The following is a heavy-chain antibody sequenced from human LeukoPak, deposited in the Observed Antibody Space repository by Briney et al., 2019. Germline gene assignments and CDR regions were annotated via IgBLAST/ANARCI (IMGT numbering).Heavy chain of an antibody. Sequence: SVKVSCKASGGTFSSYAISWVRQAPGQGLEWMGGIIPIFGTANYAQKFQGRVTITADESTSTAYMELSSLRSEDTAVYYCAREGCTNGVCYSRYYYYYYMDVWGNGTTVTVSS. CDR1: GGTFSSYA. J-gene: IGHJ6*03. CDR3: AREGCTNGVCYSRYYYYYYMDV. D-gene: IGHD2-8*01. V-gene: IGHV1-69*13. CDR2: IIPIFGTA.